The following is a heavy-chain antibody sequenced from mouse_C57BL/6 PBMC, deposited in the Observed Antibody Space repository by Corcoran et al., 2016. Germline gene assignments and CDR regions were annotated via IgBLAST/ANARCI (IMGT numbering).Heavy chain of an antibody. CDR3: ARRGEIYDDYDDGYYAMDY. CDR1: GYTFTDYY. V-gene: IGHV1-75*01. CDR2: IFPGSGST. D-gene: IGHD2-4*01. J-gene: IGHJ4*01. Sequence: QVQLQQSGPELVKPGASVKISCKASGYTFTDYYINWVKQRPGQGLEWIGWIFPGSGSTYYNEKFKGKATLTVDKSSSTAYMLLSSLTSEDSAVYFCARRGEIYDDYDDGYYAMDYWGQGTSVTVSS.